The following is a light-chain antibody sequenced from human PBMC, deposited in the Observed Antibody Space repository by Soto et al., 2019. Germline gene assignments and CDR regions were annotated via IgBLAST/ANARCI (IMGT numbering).Light chain of an antibody. CDR2: KAS. CDR1: QSVDTW. V-gene: IGKV1-5*03. J-gene: IGKJ1*01. Sequence: DIQMTQSPSTLSASVGDRVTITCRASQSVDTWLAWYQQQPGKAPKLLIYKASSLESGVPSRFSGSGSGTDFTLTISSLQPDDFATYYCQQYHTYWTFGQGTKVEIK. CDR3: QQYHTYWT.